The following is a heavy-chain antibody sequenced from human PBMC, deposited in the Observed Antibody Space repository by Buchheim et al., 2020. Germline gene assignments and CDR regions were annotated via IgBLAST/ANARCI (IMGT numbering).Heavy chain of an antibody. CDR1: GGSISSGDYY. D-gene: IGHD3-16*02. V-gene: IGHV4-30-4*01. CDR2: IYYSGST. CDR3: ARARVMITFGGVIVTHAIDY. Sequence: QVQLQESGPGLVKPSQTLSLTCTVSGGSISSGDYYWSWIRQPPGKGLEWIGYIYYSGSTYYNPSLKSRVTISVDTSKNPFSLKLSSVTAADTAVYYCARARVMITFGGVIVTHAIDYWGQGTL. J-gene: IGHJ4*02.